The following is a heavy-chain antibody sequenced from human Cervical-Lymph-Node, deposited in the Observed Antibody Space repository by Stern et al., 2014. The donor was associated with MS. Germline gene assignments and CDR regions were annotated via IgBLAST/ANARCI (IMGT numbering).Heavy chain of an antibody. D-gene: IGHD2-2*01. CDR1: GFTFSSYS. Sequence: EMQLVESGGGLVKPGGSLRLSCAASGFTFSSYSMNWVRQAPGKGLEWVSSISSSSSYIYYADSVKGRFTISRDNAKNSLYLQMNSLRAEDTAVYYCARVRVDCSSTSCYYYGMDVWGQGTTVTVSS. CDR2: ISSSSSYI. J-gene: IGHJ6*02. CDR3: ARVRVDCSSTSCYYYGMDV. V-gene: IGHV3-21*01.